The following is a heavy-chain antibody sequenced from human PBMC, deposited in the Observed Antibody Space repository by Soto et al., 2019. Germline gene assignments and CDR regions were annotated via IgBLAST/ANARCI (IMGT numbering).Heavy chain of an antibody. Sequence: SPTLSLTYVISGDSVSSNSAAWNWIRKSPSRGLEWLGRTYYRSKWYNDYAVSVKSRITINPDTSKNQFSLQLNSVTPEDTAVYYCASYRPKYTSAFDIWGQGTMVTVSS. D-gene: IGHD3-16*02. CDR2: TYYRSKWYN. V-gene: IGHV6-1*01. CDR1: GDSVSSNSAA. J-gene: IGHJ3*02. CDR3: ASYRPKYTSAFDI.